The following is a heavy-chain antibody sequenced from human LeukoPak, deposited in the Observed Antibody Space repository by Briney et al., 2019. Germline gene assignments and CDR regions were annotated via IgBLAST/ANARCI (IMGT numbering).Heavy chain of an antibody. V-gene: IGHV3-30*02. CDR2: IRYDGSNK. Sequence: PGGSLRLSGEALGLTFSNYVLSWVGQAPGRGRGGVAFIRYDGSNKYYADSVKGRFTISRDNSKNTLFLQMTSLRVEDTAVYYCAKDREKPSQFDYWGQGTLVTVSS. CDR1: GLTFSNYV. CDR3: AKDREKPSQFDY. J-gene: IGHJ4*02.